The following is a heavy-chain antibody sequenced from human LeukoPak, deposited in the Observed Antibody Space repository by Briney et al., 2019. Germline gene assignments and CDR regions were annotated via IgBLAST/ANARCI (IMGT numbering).Heavy chain of an antibody. CDR3: AKDIRISIYFGELDGMDV. J-gene: IGHJ6*02. CDR2: ISGSSLST. Sequence: GGSLRLSCAGSGLIFSNYAMNWVRQAPGKGLEWVSGISGSSLSTYYAESVKGRFTISRDNSKNTLYLQMNSLRAEDTALYYCAKDIRISIYFGELDGMDVWGQGTTVTVSS. D-gene: IGHD3-10*01. V-gene: IGHV3-23*01. CDR1: GLIFSNYA.